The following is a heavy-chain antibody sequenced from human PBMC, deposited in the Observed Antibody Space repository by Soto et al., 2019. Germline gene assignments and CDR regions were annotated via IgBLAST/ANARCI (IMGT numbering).Heavy chain of an antibody. CDR2: IYQSGST. V-gene: IGHV4-30-2*01. J-gene: IGHJ4*02. CDR1: GGSISSGGYS. D-gene: IGHD6-19*01. Sequence: QLQLQESGSGLVKPSQTLSLTCAVSGGSISSGGYSWSWIRQPPGKGLEWIGYIYQSGSTYYNPSLKSRVTISLDRSKYQFSLKLSSVTASDTAVYYCARAGGLGAVAVDYWGQGTLVTVSS. CDR3: ARAGGLGAVAVDY.